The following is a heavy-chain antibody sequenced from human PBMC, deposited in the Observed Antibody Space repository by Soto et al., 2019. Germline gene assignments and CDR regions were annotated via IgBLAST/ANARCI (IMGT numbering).Heavy chain of an antibody. D-gene: IGHD3-10*01. CDR1: GFTFDDYG. Sequence: EVQLVESGGGVVRPGGSLRLSCAASGFTFDDYGMSWVLQAPGKGLEWVSGINWNGGSTGYADSVKGRFTISRDNAKNTLYLQINSLRAADTALYYCAGLYGSGSTRRVRIDYWGQGTLVTVSS. CDR2: INWNGGST. CDR3: AGLYGSGSTRRVRIDY. V-gene: IGHV3-20*04. J-gene: IGHJ4*02.